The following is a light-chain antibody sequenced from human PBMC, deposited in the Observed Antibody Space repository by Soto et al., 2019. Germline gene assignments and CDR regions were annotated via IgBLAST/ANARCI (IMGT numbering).Light chain of an antibody. J-gene: IGKJ4*01. CDR2: GAS. V-gene: IGKV3-15*01. CDR1: QSVSSN. CDR3: QHYTSLPLT. Sequence: EIVMTQSPATLSVSPGDRATLSCRASQSVSSNLAWYQQKPGQAPRLLIYGASTRATGIPARFSGSGSGTEFTLTISSLQSEDFAVYYCQHYTSLPLTFSGGTKVEI.